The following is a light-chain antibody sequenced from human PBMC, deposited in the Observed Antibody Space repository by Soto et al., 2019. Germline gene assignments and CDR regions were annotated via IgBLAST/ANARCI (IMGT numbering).Light chain of an antibody. V-gene: IGLV1-47*02. J-gene: IGLJ2*01. CDR2: SNN. Sequence: QLVLTQPPSASGTPGQRVTISCSGSSSNIGSNYVYWYQQLPGTAPKLLIYSNNQRPSGVPDRFSGSRSGTSASLAISGLRSEDEADYHCTAWDDSLSGRVFGGGTKVTVL. CDR3: TAWDDSLSGRV. CDR1: SSNIGSNY.